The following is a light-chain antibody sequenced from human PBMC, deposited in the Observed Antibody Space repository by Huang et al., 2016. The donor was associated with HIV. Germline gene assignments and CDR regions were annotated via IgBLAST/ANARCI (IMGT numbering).Light chain of an antibody. J-gene: IGKJ1*01. V-gene: IGKV3-11*01. CDR2: DAS. CDR3: QQRSNWPT. Sequence: ELVLTQSPATLSLSPGERATLSSRASQSVSSYLAWYQQKPGQAPRLLIYDASNRATGIPARFSGSGSGTDFTLTISSLEPEEFAVYYCQQRSNWPTFGQGTKVEIK. CDR1: QSVSSY.